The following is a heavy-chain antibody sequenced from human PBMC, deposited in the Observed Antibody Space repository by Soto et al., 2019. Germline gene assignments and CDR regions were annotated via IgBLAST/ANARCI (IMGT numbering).Heavy chain of an antibody. D-gene: IGHD6-6*01. CDR1: GYTFSSYG. CDR2: ISVYNGHT. Sequence: QIQLVQSGAEVKKPGASVKVSCKASGYTFSSYGITWVRQAPGQGLEWMGWISVYNGHTNYAQKFQDRVIMTTDTSTSTAYMELRSLGSDDTAVYFCVRDLGSTVAARLFDYWGQGTLVTVSS. CDR3: VRDLGSTVAARLFDY. J-gene: IGHJ4*02. V-gene: IGHV1-18*01.